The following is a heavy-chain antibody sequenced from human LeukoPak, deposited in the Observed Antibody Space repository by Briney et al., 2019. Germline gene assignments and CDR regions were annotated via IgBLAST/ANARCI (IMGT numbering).Heavy chain of an antibody. J-gene: IGHJ2*01. CDR2: IYYSGST. CDR3: ARQDLGTRHFDV. Sequence: NSSETLSLTCTVSGGSISSSSYYWGWIRQPPGKGLEWIGSIYYSGSTYYNPSLKGRVTQSVDTSKIRFSLKLTSVTAADTAVYFCARQDLGTRHFDVWGRGTLVTVSS. CDR1: GGSISSSSYY. D-gene: IGHD7-27*01. V-gene: IGHV4-39*01.